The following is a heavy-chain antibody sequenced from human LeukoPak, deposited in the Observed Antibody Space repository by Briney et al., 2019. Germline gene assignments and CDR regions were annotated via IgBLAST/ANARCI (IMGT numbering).Heavy chain of an antibody. D-gene: IGHD3-10*01. V-gene: IGHV3-7*01. Sequence: GGSLRLSCAASGFTFSNYWMSWVRQAPGKGLEWVANIKQDGSEKYYVDSVKGRFSISRDNAKNSLYLQMNSLRAEDTAVYYCARERYYYGSGSPPSFDYWGQGTLVTVSS. CDR3: ARERYYYGSGSPPSFDY. CDR2: IKQDGSEK. CDR1: GFTFSNYW. J-gene: IGHJ4*02.